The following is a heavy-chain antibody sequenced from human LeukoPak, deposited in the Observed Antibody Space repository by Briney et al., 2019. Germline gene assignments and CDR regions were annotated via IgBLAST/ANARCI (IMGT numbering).Heavy chain of an antibody. CDR3: ARGYCSGGSCYSSYYYSYMDV. CDR1: GGSISSSSYY. CDR2: INYSGST. D-gene: IGHD2-15*01. J-gene: IGHJ6*03. Sequence: PSETLSLTCTVSGGSISSSSYYWGRIRQPPGKGLEWIGSINYSGSTYYNPSLKSRVTISVDRSKNQFSLKLSSVTAADTAVYYCARGYCSGGSCYSSYYYSYMDVWGKGTTVTVSS. V-gene: IGHV4-39*07.